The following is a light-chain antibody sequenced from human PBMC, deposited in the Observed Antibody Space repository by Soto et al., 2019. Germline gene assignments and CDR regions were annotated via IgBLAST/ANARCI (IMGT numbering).Light chain of an antibody. CDR1: HSVSSR. CDR3: QHYPNCPLT. J-gene: IGKJ4*01. V-gene: IGKV3-15*01. Sequence: EIVMTQSPATLSVCPGERATLSCRASHSVSSRLAWYQQKPGQAPRLLIYGASTRATGLPARFSGSGSGTGFTLTISSLQSEDFAVYYCQHYPNCPLTFGGGTNVDIK. CDR2: GAS.